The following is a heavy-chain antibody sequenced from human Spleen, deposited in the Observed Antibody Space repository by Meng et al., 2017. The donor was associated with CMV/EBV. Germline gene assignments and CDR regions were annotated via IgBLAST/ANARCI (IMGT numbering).Heavy chain of an antibody. J-gene: IGHJ1*01. CDR1: GYTFTDYF. CDR3: ARAMGASNFRD. CDR2: INPNSGGS. D-gene: IGHD1-26*01. Sequence: ASVKVSCKPSGYTFTDYFIHWVRQAPGQGLEWMGWINPNSGGSNSAQKFQGRVTMTRDTSISTAYMELSSLRSDDTAVYYCARAMGASNFRDWGQGALVTVS. V-gene: IGHV1-2*02.